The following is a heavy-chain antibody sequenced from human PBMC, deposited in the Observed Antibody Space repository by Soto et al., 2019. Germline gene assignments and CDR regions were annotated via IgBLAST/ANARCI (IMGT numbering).Heavy chain of an antibody. Sequence: KPSETLSLTCAVSSFSISRGYYWGWIRQPPGKGLEWIGMIFHSGTTYYNPSLKSRVTISADTSKNQFSLRLSSVTAADTAVYYCASQKSREGYNFLDYWGQGILVTVSS. CDR2: IFHSGTT. J-gene: IGHJ4*02. CDR1: SFSISRGYY. V-gene: IGHV4-38-2*01. CDR3: ASQKSREGYNFLDY. D-gene: IGHD5-12*01.